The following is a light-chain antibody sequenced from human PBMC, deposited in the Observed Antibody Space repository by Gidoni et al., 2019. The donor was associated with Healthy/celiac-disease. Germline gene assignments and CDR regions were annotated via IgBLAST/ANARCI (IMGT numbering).Light chain of an antibody. J-gene: IGLJ2*01. CDR3: SSYTSSSVV. CDR2: EVS. CDR1: SSDVGGYNY. V-gene: IGLV2-14*01. Sequence: QSALPQPASVSGSPGQSITISCTGTSSDVGGYNYVPWYQQHPGKAPKLMIYEVSNRPSGVSNRFSGSKSGNTASLTISGLQAEDEADYYCSSYTSSSVVFGGGTKLTVL.